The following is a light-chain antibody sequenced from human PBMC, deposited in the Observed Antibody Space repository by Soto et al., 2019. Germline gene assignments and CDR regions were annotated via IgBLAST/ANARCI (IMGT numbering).Light chain of an antibody. Sequence: DIVMTQSPLSLPVTPGEPASISCRSSQSLLHSNGYNYLDWYLQKPGQSPQLLVYLGSNRASGVPDRFSGSGLCRDFTLKISRVEAEDVGVYYCMQALQTPWTFGQGTKVEIK. CDR2: LGS. J-gene: IGKJ1*01. V-gene: IGKV2-28*01. CDR3: MQALQTPWT. CDR1: QSLLHSNGYNY.